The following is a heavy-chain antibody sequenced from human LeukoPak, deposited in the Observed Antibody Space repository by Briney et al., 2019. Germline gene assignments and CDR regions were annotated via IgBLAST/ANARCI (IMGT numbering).Heavy chain of an antibody. J-gene: IGHJ5*02. CDR2: IIPIFGTA. CDR3: ARLSALEFDP. CDR1: GGTFSSYA. D-gene: IGHD3-16*02. Sequence: GASVKVSFTASGGTFSSYAISWVRQAPGQGLEWMGGIIPIFGTANYAQKFQGRVTITADESTSTAYMELSSLRSEDTAVYYCARLSALEFDPWGQGTLVTVSS. V-gene: IGHV1-69*01.